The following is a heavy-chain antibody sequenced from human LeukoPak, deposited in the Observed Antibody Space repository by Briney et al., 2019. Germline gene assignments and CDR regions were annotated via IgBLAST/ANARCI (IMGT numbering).Heavy chain of an antibody. D-gene: IGHD4-17*01. Sequence: SETLSLTCAVYGGSFSGYYWSWIRQPPGKGLEWIGYIYYSGSTNYNPSLKSRVTISVDTSKNQFSLKLSSVTAADTAVYYCARYTVTHNWFDPWGQGTLVTVSS. CDR2: IYYSGST. J-gene: IGHJ5*02. CDR1: GGSFSGYY. CDR3: ARYTVTHNWFDP. V-gene: IGHV4-59*01.